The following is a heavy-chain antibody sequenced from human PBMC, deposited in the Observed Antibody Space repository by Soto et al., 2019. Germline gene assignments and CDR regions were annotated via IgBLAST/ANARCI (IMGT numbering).Heavy chain of an antibody. Sequence: HGESLKISCKGSGYSFTSYWISWVRQMPGKGLEWMGRIDPSDSYTNYSPSFQGHVTISADKSISTAYLQWSSLKASDTAMYYCAKQLVVVAASHYYYYGMDVWGQGTTVTVSS. V-gene: IGHV5-10-1*01. CDR2: IDPSDSYT. CDR3: AKQLVVVAASHYYYYGMDV. J-gene: IGHJ6*02. D-gene: IGHD2-15*01. CDR1: GYSFTSYW.